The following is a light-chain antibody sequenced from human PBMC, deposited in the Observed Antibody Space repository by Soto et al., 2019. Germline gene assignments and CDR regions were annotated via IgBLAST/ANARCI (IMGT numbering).Light chain of an antibody. V-gene: IGKV1-5*01. J-gene: IGKJ1*01. Sequence: DIQMTQSPSTLSASVGDRVTITCRASQSISSWLAWYQQKPGKAPKLLIYDASSLESGVPSRFSGSGSGTEFTLTISSLQPDDFVTYYCQQYNSYWTFGQGTMV. CDR1: QSISSW. CDR2: DAS. CDR3: QQYNSYWT.